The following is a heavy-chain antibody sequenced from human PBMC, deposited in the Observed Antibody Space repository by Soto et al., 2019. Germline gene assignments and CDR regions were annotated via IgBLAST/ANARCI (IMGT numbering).Heavy chain of an antibody. CDR1: GINFSSYA. J-gene: IGHJ4*02. CDR3: ARTGDGHHDFLDY. CDR2: TSNDGYQK. V-gene: IGHV3-30*09. Sequence: QVQLVESGGGVVQPGGSLRLSCVASGINFSSYAMVWVRQPPGKGLEWVAVTSNDGYQKYYGDSVKGRFAISRDNSKNTLFLQMNSLRVDDTAVYYCARTGDGHHDFLDYWGQGALVSVSS. D-gene: IGHD1-1*01.